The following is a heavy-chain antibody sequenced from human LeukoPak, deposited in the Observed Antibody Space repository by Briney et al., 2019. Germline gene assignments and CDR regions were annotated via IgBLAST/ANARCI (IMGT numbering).Heavy chain of an antibody. D-gene: IGHD3-22*01. CDR2: ISYDGSNK. J-gene: IGHJ4*02. Sequence: HPGGSLRLSCAASGFTVSSNYMTWVRQAPGKGLEWVAVISYDGSNKYYADSVKGRFTISRDNSKNTLYLQMNSLRAEDTAVYYCARETPTRGYYGDLDYWGQGTLVTVSS. CDR3: ARETPTRGYYGDLDY. CDR1: GFTVSSNY. V-gene: IGHV3-30-3*01.